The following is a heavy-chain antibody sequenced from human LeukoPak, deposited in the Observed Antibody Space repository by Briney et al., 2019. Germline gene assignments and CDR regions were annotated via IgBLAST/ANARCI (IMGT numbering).Heavy chain of an antibody. CDR2: ISFNGGSI. V-gene: IGHV3-9*01. J-gene: IGHJ6*02. CDR1: GFTFDDYA. D-gene: IGHD3-10*01. CDR3: ARDASPFLWFGELSNAGMDV. Sequence: GGSLRLSCAASGFTFDDYAMNWVRQVPGRGLEWVSGISFNGGSIGYVDSVKGRFTISRDNAKKTLYLQMNRLRPEDTGLYYCARDASPFLWFGELSNAGMDVWGQGTTLTVSS.